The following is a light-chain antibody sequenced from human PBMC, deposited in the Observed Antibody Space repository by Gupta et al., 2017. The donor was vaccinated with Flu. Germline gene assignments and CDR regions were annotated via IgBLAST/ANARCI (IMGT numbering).Light chain of an antibody. CDR2: KTS. V-gene: IGKV1-5*03. CDR1: QTISSNW. J-gene: IGKJ1*01. CDR3: QQDKPYSWT. Sequence: DIQMTQSPSTLSAYVGDRVTITCRASQTISSNWLAWYQQKPGEAPKILIYKTSTLESGVPSRFSGSGSGTEFTLTISGLQPDDFATYYCQQDKPYSWTFGQGTKVEIK.